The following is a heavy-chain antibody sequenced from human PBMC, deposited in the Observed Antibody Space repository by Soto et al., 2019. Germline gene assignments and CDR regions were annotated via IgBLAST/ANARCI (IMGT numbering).Heavy chain of an antibody. CDR1: GYTFTSYG. CDR3: ARARGVGYSSGWPYYFDY. V-gene: IGHV1-18*01. Sequence: QVQLVQSGAEVKKPGASVKVSCKASGYTFTSYGISWVRQAPGQGLEWMGWISAYNGNTNYAQKLQGRVTMTTDTSKSTAYMELRSLRSDDTAVYYWARARGVGYSSGWPYYFDYWGQGTLVTVSS. CDR2: ISAYNGNT. J-gene: IGHJ4*02. D-gene: IGHD6-19*01.